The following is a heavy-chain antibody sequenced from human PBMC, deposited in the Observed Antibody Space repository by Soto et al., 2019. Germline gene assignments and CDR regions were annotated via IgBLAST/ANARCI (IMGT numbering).Heavy chain of an antibody. D-gene: IGHD1-26*01. Sequence: QVQLVESGGGVVQPGRSLRLSCAASGFTFSSYGMHWVRQAPGKGLEWVAVISYDGSNKYYADSVKGRFTISRDNSKNTLYLQMNRVSAEDTAVYYCAKDRSYGGRYWFGPWGQGTLVTVSS. V-gene: IGHV3-30*18. CDR2: ISYDGSNK. CDR1: GFTFSSYG. J-gene: IGHJ5*02. CDR3: AKDRSYGGRYWFGP.